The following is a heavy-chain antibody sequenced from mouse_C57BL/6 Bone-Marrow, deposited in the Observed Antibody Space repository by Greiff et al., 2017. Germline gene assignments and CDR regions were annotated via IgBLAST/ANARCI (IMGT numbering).Heavy chain of an antibody. Sequence: QVQLQQPGAELVKPGASVKMSCKASGYTFTSYWLTWVKQRPGQGLEWIGDIYPGSGSTNYNEKFTSKATLTVDTSSSTAYMQLSSLTSEDSAVYYCARSFYGKDYWGQGTTLTGSS. CDR2: IYPGSGST. CDR3: ARSFYGKDY. CDR1: GYTFTSYW. J-gene: IGHJ2*01. V-gene: IGHV1-55*01. D-gene: IGHD2-10*01.